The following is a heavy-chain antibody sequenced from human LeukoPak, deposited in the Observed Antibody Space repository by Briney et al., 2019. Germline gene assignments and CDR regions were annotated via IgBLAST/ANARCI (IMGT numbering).Heavy chain of an antibody. CDR2: ISGGSGST. D-gene: IGHD3-22*01. CDR3: AKHRFESGGYHSTD. J-gene: IGHJ4*02. V-gene: IGHV3-23*01. CDR1: GFTFSSYA. Sequence: GSLRLSFAASGFTFSSYAMSWVRQAPGKGLAWVSTISGGSGSTYCADSVKGRFTISRDNSKNTLYLQMNSLRDEDTAVYYCAKHRFESGGYHSTDWGQGTLVTVSS.